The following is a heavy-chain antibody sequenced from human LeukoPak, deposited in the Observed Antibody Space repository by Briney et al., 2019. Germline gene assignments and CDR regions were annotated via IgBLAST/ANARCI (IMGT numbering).Heavy chain of an antibody. Sequence: SETLSLTCTVSGGSISSGGYYWSWIRHHPGKGLEWIGEIYYSGITYYNPSLKSRITISVDVSKNHFSLKLSPVTAADTAVYYCARALFSGHESSFFVYWGQGTLVTVSS. J-gene: IGHJ4*02. D-gene: IGHD1-26*01. CDR3: ARALFSGHESSFFVY. CDR1: GGSISSGGYY. V-gene: IGHV4-31*03. CDR2: IYYSGIT.